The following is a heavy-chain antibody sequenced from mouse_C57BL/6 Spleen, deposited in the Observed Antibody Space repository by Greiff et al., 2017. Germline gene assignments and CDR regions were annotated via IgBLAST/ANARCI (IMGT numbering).Heavy chain of an antibody. CDR1: GYTFTDYY. D-gene: IGHD3-2*02. Sequence: EVQLQQSGPELVKPGASVKISCKASGYTFTDYYMNWVKQSHGKSLEWIGDINPNNGGTSYNQKFKGKATLTVDKSSSTAYMELRSLTSEDSAVYYCARDSRQLRLRFAYWGQGTLVTVSA. CDR2: INPNNGGT. J-gene: IGHJ3*01. CDR3: ARDSRQLRLRFAY. V-gene: IGHV1-26*01.